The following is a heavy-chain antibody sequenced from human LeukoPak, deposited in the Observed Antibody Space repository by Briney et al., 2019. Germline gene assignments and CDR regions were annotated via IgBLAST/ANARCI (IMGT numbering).Heavy chain of an antibody. D-gene: IGHD3-10*01. CDR2: INEDGSKK. J-gene: IGHJ5*02. CDR1: GFTFTNYW. CDR3: ASSSYSCSSS. V-gene: IGHV3-7*01. Sequence: GGSLRLSCAASGFTFTNYWMIWVRQAPGKGLEWVANINEDGSKKYYVGSVEGRFTIPRDNAKNSVFLQMNSLRADDTAMYYCASSSYSCSSSWGQGTLVTVSS.